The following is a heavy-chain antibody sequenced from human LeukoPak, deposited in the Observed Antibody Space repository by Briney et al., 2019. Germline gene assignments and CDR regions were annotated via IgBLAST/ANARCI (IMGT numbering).Heavy chain of an antibody. CDR3: AKTPCSSTSCLDY. CDR2: CGSSDTT. Sequence: GGSLRLSCAASGFTFTNYALTWVRQAPGKGLEWVSCGSSDTTYHADSVKGRFTVSRDNSKNTFFLQMNSLRAEDTAVYYCAKTPCSSTSCLDYWGQGTLVTVSS. J-gene: IGHJ4*02. V-gene: IGHV3-23*01. D-gene: IGHD2-2*01. CDR1: GFTFTNYA.